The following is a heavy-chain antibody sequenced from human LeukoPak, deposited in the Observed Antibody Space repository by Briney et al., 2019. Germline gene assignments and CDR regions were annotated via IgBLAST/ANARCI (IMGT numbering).Heavy chain of an antibody. D-gene: IGHD3-3*01. CDR3: AREALPYYDFWSGYYTGSYYFDY. Sequence: SESLSLTCTVSGGSISSSSYYWGWIRQPPGKGLEWIGSIYYSGSTYYNPSLKSRVTISVDTSKNQFSLKLSSVTAADTAVYYCAREALPYYDFWSGYYTGSYYFDYWGQGTLVTVSS. V-gene: IGHV4-39*07. CDR1: GGSISSSSYY. CDR2: IYYSGST. J-gene: IGHJ4*02.